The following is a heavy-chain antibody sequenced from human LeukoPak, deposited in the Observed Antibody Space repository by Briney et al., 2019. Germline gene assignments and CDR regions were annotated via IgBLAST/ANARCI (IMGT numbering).Heavy chain of an antibody. J-gene: IGHJ4*02. D-gene: IGHD6-6*01. CDR3: ARGMSSEFDY. CDR1: GYTLTSYF. V-gene: IGHV1-46*01. Sequence: ASVKVSCKASGYTLTSYFMHWMRQAPGQGLEWMGIINPSGGNTGYAQKFQGRLSMTRDTSTNTVYMVLRSLRSEDTAVYYCARGMSSEFDYWGQGTLVTVSS. CDR2: INPSGGNT.